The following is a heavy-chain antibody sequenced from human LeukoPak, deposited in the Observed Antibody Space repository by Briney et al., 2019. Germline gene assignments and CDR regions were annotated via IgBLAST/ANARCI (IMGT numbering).Heavy chain of an antibody. CDR2: ISWNSGSI. CDR3: AKDTYYYDSSGNFDY. Sequence: GRSLRLSCAASGFTFDDYAMHWVRQAPGKGLEWVSGISWNSGSIGYADSVKGRFTISRDNAKNSLYLQVNSLRAEDTALYYCAKDTYYYDSSGNFDYWGQGTLVTVSS. J-gene: IGHJ4*02. D-gene: IGHD3-22*01. CDR1: GFTFDDYA. V-gene: IGHV3-9*01.